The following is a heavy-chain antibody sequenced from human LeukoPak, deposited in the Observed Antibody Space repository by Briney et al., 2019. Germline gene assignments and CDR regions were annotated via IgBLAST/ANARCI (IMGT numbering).Heavy chain of an antibody. CDR3: ATGYCTNGVCFDYYGMDV. J-gene: IGHJ6*02. CDR2: INPSGGST. Sequence: ASVKVSCKASGNTFTSYYMHWVRQAPGQGLEWMGIINPSGGSTSYAQKFQGRVTMTRDTSTSTVYMELSSLRSEDTAVYYCATGYCTNGVCFDYYGMDVWGQGTTVTVSS. D-gene: IGHD2-8*01. V-gene: IGHV1-46*01. CDR1: GNTFTSYY.